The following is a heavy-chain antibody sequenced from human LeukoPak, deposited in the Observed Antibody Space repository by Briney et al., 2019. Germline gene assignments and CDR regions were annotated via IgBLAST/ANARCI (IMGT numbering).Heavy chain of an antibody. D-gene: IGHD6-6*01. V-gene: IGHV3-30*03. CDR3: ARAHLSSSSTDYMEV. Sequence: PGGSLRLSCAASGFTFNSYGMHWVRQVPGKGLEGVALISYDGSNKHYADSVKGRFTISRDNSKNTLCLQMNSLRAEDTAVYYCARAHLSSSSTDYMEVWGKGTTVTVSS. J-gene: IGHJ6*03. CDR1: GFTFNSYG. CDR2: ISYDGSNK.